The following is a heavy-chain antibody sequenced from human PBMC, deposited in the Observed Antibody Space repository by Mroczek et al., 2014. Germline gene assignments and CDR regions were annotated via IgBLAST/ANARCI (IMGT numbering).Heavy chain of an antibody. V-gene: IGHV1-8*01. CDR3: SRVGRYNWNDLFH. D-gene: IGHD1-20*01. J-gene: IGHJ4*02. CDR1: GYTFTSYD. Sequence: QVQLVQSGAEVKKPGASVKVSCKASGYTFTSYDINWVRQATGQGLEWMGWMNPNSGNTGYAQKFQGRITMTRNTSISTVYMELSSLKSEDTAVYYCSRVGRYNWNDLFHWGQGTLVTVSS. CDR2: MNPNSGNT.